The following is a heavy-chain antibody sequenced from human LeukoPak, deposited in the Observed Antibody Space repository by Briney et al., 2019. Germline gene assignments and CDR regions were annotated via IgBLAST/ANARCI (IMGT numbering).Heavy chain of an antibody. V-gene: IGHV1-2*06. CDR3: AKNTLHYDSSGYYDY. CDR2: INPNSGGT. D-gene: IGHD3-22*01. J-gene: IGHJ4*02. Sequence: ASVKVSCKASGYTFTGYYMHWVRQAPGQGLEWMGRINPNSGGTNYAQKFQGRVTMTRDTSISTAYMELSRLRSDDTAVYYCAKNTLHYDSSGYYDYWGQGTLVTVSS. CDR1: GYTFTGYY.